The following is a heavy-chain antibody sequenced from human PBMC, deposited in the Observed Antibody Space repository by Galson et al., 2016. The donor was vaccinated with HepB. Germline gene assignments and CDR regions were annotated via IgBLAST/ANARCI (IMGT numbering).Heavy chain of an antibody. CDR2: DSMDGRRK. Sequence: SLRLSCAASGFTFSNYGMHWVRQAPAKGLEWVAADSMDGRRKFYTDSVKGRFTISRDNSNNMLFLQMSSLRADDTAVYYCSKRHEYCPAVGCSVDYWGQGTLVSVS. CDR1: GFTFSNYG. V-gene: IGHV3-30*18. D-gene: IGHD2/OR15-2a*01. CDR3: SKRHEYCPAVGCSVDY. J-gene: IGHJ4*02.